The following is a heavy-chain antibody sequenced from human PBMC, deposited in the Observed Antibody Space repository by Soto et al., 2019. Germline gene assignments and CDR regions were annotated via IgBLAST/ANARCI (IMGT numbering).Heavy chain of an antibody. Sequence: SVKVSCKASGFTFTSSAVQWVRQARGQRLEWVGWIVVGSGNTNYAQKFQERVTITRDMSTSTAYMELSSLRSEDTAVYYCAGTYYYDSSAYYAENDAFDIWGQGTMVTVSS. CDR2: IVVGSGNT. V-gene: IGHV1-58*01. CDR1: GFTFTSSA. J-gene: IGHJ3*02. D-gene: IGHD3-22*01. CDR3: AGTYYYDSSAYYAENDAFDI.